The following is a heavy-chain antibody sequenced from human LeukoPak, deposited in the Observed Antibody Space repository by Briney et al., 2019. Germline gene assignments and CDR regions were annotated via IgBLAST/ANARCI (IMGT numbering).Heavy chain of an antibody. D-gene: IGHD5-24*01. Sequence: GGSLRLSCAASGFTFSTYEMNWVRQAPGKGLEWVSYISSGGSTIYYADSVKGRFTISRDNAKNSLYLQMNSLRSEDTAVYYCASEMATMPYWGQGTLVTVSS. J-gene: IGHJ4*02. CDR3: ASEMATMPY. CDR2: ISSGGSTI. CDR1: GFTFSTYE. V-gene: IGHV3-48*03.